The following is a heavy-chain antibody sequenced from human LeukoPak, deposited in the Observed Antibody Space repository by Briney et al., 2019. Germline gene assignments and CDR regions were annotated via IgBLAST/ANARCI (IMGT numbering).Heavy chain of an antibody. CDR1: GYTFTSYD. CDR3: ARNEYDFWSGAHAFDI. Sequence: GASVKVSCKASGYTFTSYDINWVRQATGQGLEWMGWISAYNGNTNYAQKLQGRVTMTTDTSTSTAYMELRSLRSDDTAVYYCARNEYDFWSGAHAFDIWGQGTMVTVSS. CDR2: ISAYNGNT. J-gene: IGHJ3*02. V-gene: IGHV1-18*01. D-gene: IGHD3-3*01.